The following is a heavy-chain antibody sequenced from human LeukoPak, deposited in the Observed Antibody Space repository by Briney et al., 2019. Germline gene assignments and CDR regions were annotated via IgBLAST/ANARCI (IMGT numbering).Heavy chain of an antibody. J-gene: IGHJ4*02. CDR1: GGSISSGSYY. CDR3: AREMATIVDY. Sequence: SQTLSLTCTVSGGSISSGSYYWSWIRQPAGKGLEWIGRIYTSGSTNYNPSLKSRVTISVDASKNQFSLKLSSVTAADTAVYYCAREMATIVDYWGQGTLVTVPS. D-gene: IGHD5-24*01. V-gene: IGHV4-61*02. CDR2: IYTSGST.